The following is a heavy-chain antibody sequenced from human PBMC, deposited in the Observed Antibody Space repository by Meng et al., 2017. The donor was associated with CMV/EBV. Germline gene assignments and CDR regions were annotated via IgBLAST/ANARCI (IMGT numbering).Heavy chain of an antibody. J-gene: IGHJ6*02. CDR2: ISSSSSTI. CDR1: GFTFSSYS. Sequence: GGSLRLSCAASGFTFSSYSMNWVRQAPGKGLERVSYISSSSSTIYYADSVKGRFTISRDNAKNSLYLQMNSLRAEDTAVYYCATTWDDCGGDCYSLYYYGMDVWGQGTTVTVSS. D-gene: IGHD2-21*01. V-gene: IGHV3-48*04. CDR3: ATTWDDCGGDCYSLYYYGMDV.